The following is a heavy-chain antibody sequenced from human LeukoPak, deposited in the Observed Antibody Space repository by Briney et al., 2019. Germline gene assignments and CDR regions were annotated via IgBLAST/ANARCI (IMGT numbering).Heavy chain of an antibody. CDR1: GGSISSYY. CDR2: IYYSGST. Sequence: SETLSLTCTVSGGSISSYYWNWIRPPAGKGLEWIGYIYYSGSTNYNPSLKSRVTISVDTSKNQFSLKLSSVTAADTAVYYCARTASSSGYSSSWLYYFDYWGQGTLVTVSS. D-gene: IGHD6-13*01. V-gene: IGHV4-59*01. CDR3: ARTASSSGYSSSWLYYFDY. J-gene: IGHJ4*02.